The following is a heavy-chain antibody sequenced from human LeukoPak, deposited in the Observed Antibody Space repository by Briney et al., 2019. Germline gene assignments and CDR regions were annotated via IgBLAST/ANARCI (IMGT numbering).Heavy chain of an antibody. J-gene: IGHJ4*02. V-gene: IGHV3-21*01. CDR2: ISSSSYI. D-gene: IGHD1-26*01. CDR3: ARSSGSYYLDY. Sequence: GGSLRLSCAASGFTFSSYSMNWGRQAPGKGLEWVSFISSSSYIYYADSVKGRFTISRDNAKNSLYLQMNSLRAEDTAVYYCARSSGSYYLDYWGQGTLVTVSS. CDR1: GFTFSSYS.